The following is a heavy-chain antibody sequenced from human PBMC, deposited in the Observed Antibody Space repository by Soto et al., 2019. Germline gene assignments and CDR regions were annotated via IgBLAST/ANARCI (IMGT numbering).Heavy chain of an antibody. V-gene: IGHV4-59*01. CDR2: IHYSGST. J-gene: IGHJ4*02. CDR3: ARGSAAGTKSPFDY. D-gene: IGHD6-13*01. Sequence: SETLSLTCTVSGASISGYYWSWIRQSPGKGLEWIGYIHYSGSTNYNPSLKSRVTISVDTSKNQLSLKLGSVTAADTAVYYCARGSAAGTKSPFDYWGQGSLVTVSS. CDR1: GASISGYY.